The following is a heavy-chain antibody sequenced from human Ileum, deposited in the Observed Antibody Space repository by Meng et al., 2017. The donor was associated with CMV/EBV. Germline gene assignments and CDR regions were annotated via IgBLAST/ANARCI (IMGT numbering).Heavy chain of an antibody. CDR3: ARGQRITLVRGDRFDP. Sequence: DGYCSDCFWAWIREPTGKGLEWIREINYGGRTNYNSSLESQVTISLDPSKNQFSLKLISVTAADTAVYYCARGQRITLVRGDRFDPWGQGTLVTVSS. V-gene: IGHV4-34*01. D-gene: IGHD3-10*01. CDR1: DGYCSDCF. J-gene: IGHJ5*02. CDR2: INYGGRT.